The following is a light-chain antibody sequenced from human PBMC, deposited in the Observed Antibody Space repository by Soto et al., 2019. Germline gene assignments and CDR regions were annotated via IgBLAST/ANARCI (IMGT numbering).Light chain of an antibody. CDR1: QSVSSN. J-gene: IGKJ2*01. CDR2: GAS. CDR3: QQYNNAYT. Sequence: EIVMTQSPATLSVSPGERATLSCRASQSVSSNLAWYQQIPGQAPRLLIYGASTRATGVPARFSGSGSGTEFTLAISSLQSEDIAVYYCQQYNNAYTFGQGTKLEIK. V-gene: IGKV3-15*01.